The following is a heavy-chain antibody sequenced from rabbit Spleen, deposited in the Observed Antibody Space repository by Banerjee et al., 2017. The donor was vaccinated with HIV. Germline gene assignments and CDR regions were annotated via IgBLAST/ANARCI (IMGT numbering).Heavy chain of an antibody. V-gene: IGHV1S40*01. CDR1: GFSFNSGYD. CDR3: ARDTGTSFSTYGMDL. Sequence: QSLEEYGGDLVKPGASLTLTCTASGFSFNSGYDMCWVRQAPGKGLEWIACTYAGPSGSTYSAIWAKGRFTISKTSSTTVTLQMNSLTAADTATYFCARDTGTSFSTYGMDLWGQGTLVTVS. CDR2: TYAGPSGST. D-gene: IGHD7-1*01. J-gene: IGHJ6*01.